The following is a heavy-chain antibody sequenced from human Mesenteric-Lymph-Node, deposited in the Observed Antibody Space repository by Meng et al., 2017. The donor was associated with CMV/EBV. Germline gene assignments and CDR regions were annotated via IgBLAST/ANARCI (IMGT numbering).Heavy chain of an antibody. Sequence: GGSLRLSCAASGFTFSSYWMSWVRQAPGKGLEWVANTNEDGGEKYYVDSMVGRFTISRDNAKNSLYLQINSLRAEDTAVYYCARITGKYRDYWGQGTLVTVSS. CDR1: GFTFSSYW. CDR3: ARITGKYRDY. CDR2: TNEDGGEK. J-gene: IGHJ4*02. V-gene: IGHV3-7*01. D-gene: IGHD1-14*01.